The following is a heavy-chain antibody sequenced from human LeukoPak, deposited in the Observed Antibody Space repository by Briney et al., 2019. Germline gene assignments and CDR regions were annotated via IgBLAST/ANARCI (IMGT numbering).Heavy chain of an antibody. V-gene: IGHV1-2*02. Sequence: GASVKVSCKASGYTFSGYFMHWVRQAPGQGLEWMGWINPNSGGTNYAQKFQGRVTMTRDTSISTAYMELSRLRSDDTAVYYCARDPYSSSWSPSYYMDVWGKGTTVTVSS. CDR2: INPNSGGT. D-gene: IGHD6-13*01. J-gene: IGHJ6*03. CDR1: GYTFSGYF. CDR3: ARDPYSSSWSPSYYMDV.